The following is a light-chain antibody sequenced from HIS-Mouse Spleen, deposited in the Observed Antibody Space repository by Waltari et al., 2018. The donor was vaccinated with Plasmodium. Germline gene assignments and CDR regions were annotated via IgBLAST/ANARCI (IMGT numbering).Light chain of an antibody. V-gene: IGKV3-15*01. Sequence: EIVMTQSPAPLSVSPGERATLSCRASKRVSSNLAWYQQKPGQAPRLLIYGASTRATGIPARFSGSGSGTEFTLTISSLQSEEFAVYYCQQYNNWSFTVGPGTKVDIK. CDR2: GAS. CDR3: QQYNNWSFT. CDR1: KRVSSN. J-gene: IGKJ3*01.